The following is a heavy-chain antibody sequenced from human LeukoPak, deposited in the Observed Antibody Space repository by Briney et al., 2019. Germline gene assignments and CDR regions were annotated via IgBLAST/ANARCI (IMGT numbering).Heavy chain of an antibody. CDR2: INHSGST. Sequence: SETLSLTCAVYGGSFSGYYWSWIRQPPGKGLEWIGEINHSGSTNYNPSLKSRVTISVDTSKNQFSLKLSSVTAADTAVYHCARAPMVRGRLIDYWGQGTLVTVSS. J-gene: IGHJ4*02. D-gene: IGHD3-10*01. V-gene: IGHV4-34*01. CDR1: GGSFSGYY. CDR3: ARAPMVRGRLIDY.